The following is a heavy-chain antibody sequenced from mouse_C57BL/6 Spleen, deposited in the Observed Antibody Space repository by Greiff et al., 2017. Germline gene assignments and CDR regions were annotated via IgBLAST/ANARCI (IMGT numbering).Heavy chain of an antibody. V-gene: IGHV1-15*01. Sequence: SGAELVRPGASVTLSCKASGYTFTDYEMHWVKQTPVHGLEWIGAIDPETGGTAYNQKFKGKAILTADKSSSTAYMELRSLTSEDSAVYYCTRIYDYDSFAYWGQGTLVTVAA. CDR3: TRIYDYDSFAY. J-gene: IGHJ3*01. CDR2: IDPETGGT. D-gene: IGHD2-4*01. CDR1: GYTFTDYE.